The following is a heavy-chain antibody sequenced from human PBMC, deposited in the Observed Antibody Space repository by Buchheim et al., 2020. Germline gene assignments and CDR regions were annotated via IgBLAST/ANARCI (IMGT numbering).Heavy chain of an antibody. J-gene: IGHJ6*02. Sequence: EVQLLESGGGLVQPGGSLRLSCAASGFTFSSYAMSCVRQAPGKGLEWVSAISGSGGSTYYADSVKGRFTISRDNSKNTLYLQMNSPRAEDTAVYYCAKLGAGGDYDVLTGYPFYYYGMDVWGLGTT. CDR3: AKLGAGGDYDVLTGYPFYYYGMDV. D-gene: IGHD3-9*01. CDR1: GFTFSSYA. CDR2: ISGSGGST. V-gene: IGHV3-23*01.